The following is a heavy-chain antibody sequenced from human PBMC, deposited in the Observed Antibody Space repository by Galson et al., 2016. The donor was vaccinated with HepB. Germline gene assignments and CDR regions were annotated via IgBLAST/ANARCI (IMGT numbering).Heavy chain of an antibody. V-gene: IGHV4-39*01. Sequence: WVRQAPGKGLEWIGSIYYSGSTYYSPSLKSRVTISVDTSKNQFSLKLTSVTAADTAVYYCASPMYQTTVDWYFELWGRGTLVTVSS. CDR2: IYYSGST. D-gene: IGHD4-23*01. CDR3: ASPMYQTTVDWYFEL. J-gene: IGHJ2*01.